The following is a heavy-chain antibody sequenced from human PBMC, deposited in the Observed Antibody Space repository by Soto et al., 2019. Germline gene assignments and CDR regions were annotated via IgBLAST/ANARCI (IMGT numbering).Heavy chain of an antibody. CDR2: IYYSGST. CDR3: ARSEYYDFWSGRMDV. CDR1: GGSISSGDYY. D-gene: IGHD3-3*01. Sequence: PSETLSLTCTVSGGSISSGDYYWSWIRQPPGKGLEWIGYIYYSGSTYYNPSLKSRVTISVDTSKNQFSLKLSSVTAADTAVYYCARSEYYDFWSGRMDVWGQGTTVTAP. V-gene: IGHV4-30-4*01. J-gene: IGHJ6*02.